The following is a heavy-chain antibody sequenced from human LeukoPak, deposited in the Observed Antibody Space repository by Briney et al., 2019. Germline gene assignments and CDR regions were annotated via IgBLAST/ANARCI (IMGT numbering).Heavy chain of an antibody. CDR1: GGSISSYY. D-gene: IGHD1-7*01. V-gene: IGHV4-59*01. Sequence: PSETLSLTCTVSGGSISSYYWSWIRQPPGKGLEWIGYIYYSGSTNYNPSLKSRVTISVDTSKNQFSLKLSSVTAADTAVYYCARDPLELDAFDIWGQGTMVTVSS. CDR3: ARDPLELDAFDI. J-gene: IGHJ3*02. CDR2: IYYSGST.